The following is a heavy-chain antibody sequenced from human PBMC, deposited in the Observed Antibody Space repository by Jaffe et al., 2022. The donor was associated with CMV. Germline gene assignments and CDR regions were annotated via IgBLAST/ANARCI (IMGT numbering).Heavy chain of an antibody. CDR3: AKADYGKVGAITNFDY. V-gene: IGHV3-23*01. Sequence: EVQLLESGGGLVQPGGSLRLSCAASGFTFSSYAMSWVRQAPGKGLEWVSAISGSGGSTYYADSVKGRFTISRDNSKNTLYLQMNSLRAEDTAVYYCAKADYGKVGAITNFDYWGQGTLVTVSS. D-gene: IGHD1-26*01. CDR2: ISGSGGST. CDR1: GFTFSSYA. J-gene: IGHJ4*02.